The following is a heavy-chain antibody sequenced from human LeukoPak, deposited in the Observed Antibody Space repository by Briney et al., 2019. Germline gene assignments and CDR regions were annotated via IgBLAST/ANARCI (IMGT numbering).Heavy chain of an antibody. Sequence: PSQTLSLTCAVSGGSISSGGYSWSWIRQPPGKGLEWIGYIYYSGSTNYNPSLKSRVTISVDTSKNQFSLKLSSVTAADTAVYYCARARHNWFDPWGQGTLVTVSS. CDR3: ARARHNWFDP. V-gene: IGHV4-61*08. CDR1: GGSISSGGYS. J-gene: IGHJ5*02. CDR2: IYYSGST.